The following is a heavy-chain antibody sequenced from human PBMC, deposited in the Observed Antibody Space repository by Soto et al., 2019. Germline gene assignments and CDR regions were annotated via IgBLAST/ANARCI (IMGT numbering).Heavy chain of an antibody. CDR2: IKSKTDGGTT. CDR3: TTDPPAIVVVVAGGY. D-gene: IGHD2-15*01. J-gene: IGHJ4*02. CDR1: GFTFSNAW. Sequence: GGSLRLSCAASGFTFSNAWMSWVRQAPGKGLEWVGRIKSKTDGGTTDYAAPVKGRFTISRDDSKNTLYLQMNSLKTEDTAVYYCTTDPPAIVVVVAGGYWGQGTLVTVSS. V-gene: IGHV3-15*01.